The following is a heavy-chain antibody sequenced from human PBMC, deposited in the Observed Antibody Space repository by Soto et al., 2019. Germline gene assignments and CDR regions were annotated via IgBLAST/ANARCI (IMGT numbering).Heavy chain of an antibody. CDR2: INGDNVNT. Sequence: QVQLVQSGAEVKKPGASVKVSCKASGYTFTSYAVHWVRQAPGQRPEWMGWINGDNVNTKYSLRFQGRVTITRDTSASTAEVQLMSIRSGDTAVYYCVGALLGSTGFQLWGPGTLVIVSS. J-gene: IGHJ1*01. D-gene: IGHD3-10*01. CDR1: GYTFTSYA. CDR3: VGALLGSTGFQL. V-gene: IGHV1-3*01.